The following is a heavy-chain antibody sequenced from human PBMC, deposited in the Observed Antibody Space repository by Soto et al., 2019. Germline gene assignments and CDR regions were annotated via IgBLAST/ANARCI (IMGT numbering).Heavy chain of an antibody. V-gene: IGHV4-30-4*01. D-gene: IGHD6-6*01. J-gene: IGHJ4*02. CDR2: IYYSGNT. CDR1: GDSISTADYY. Sequence: SETLSLTCTVSGDSISTADYYWNWIRQPPGKGLEWIGYIYYSGNTYYIPSLKSRVTISVDTSKNQISLKLDSVTAADTAVYYCARGIYSTSSFFDSWGQGTLVTVSS. CDR3: ARGIYSTSSFFDS.